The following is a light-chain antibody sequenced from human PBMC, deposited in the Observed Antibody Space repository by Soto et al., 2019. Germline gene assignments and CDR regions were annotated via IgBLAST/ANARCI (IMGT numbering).Light chain of an antibody. CDR1: QTISSW. Sequence: DIQMTQSPSSLSASVGDRVTITCRASQTISSWLAWYQQKPGKAPKLLIYKASTLNSGVPSRFSGSGSGTEFTLTISSLQPDDFATYYCQHYNSYSEAVGQGTKGDIK. J-gene: IGKJ1*01. CDR3: QHYNSYSEA. V-gene: IGKV1-5*03. CDR2: KAS.